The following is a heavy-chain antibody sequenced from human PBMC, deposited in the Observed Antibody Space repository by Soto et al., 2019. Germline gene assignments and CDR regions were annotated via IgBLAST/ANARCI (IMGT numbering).Heavy chain of an antibody. Sequence: ASVKVSCKASGYTFISYGISWVRQAPGQGLGWMGWVSSYTSKTNYAQKVQGRVTMTTDTSTRTAYMELRSLRSDDTAVYYCARDLDSGSYYFDYWGQGTLVTVSS. J-gene: IGHJ4*02. V-gene: IGHV1-18*01. CDR3: ARDLDSGSYYFDY. D-gene: IGHD1-26*01. CDR2: VSSYTSKT. CDR1: GYTFISYG.